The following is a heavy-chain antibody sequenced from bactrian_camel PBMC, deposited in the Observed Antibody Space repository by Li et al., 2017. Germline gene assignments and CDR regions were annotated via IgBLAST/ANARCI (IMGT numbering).Heavy chain of an antibody. CDR2: IGRFGDDE. V-gene: IGHV3S36*01. D-gene: IGHD2*01. J-gene: IGHJ4*01. CDR1: GFTFDKYI. Sequence: VQLVESGGDLVQPGGSLTLSCLASGFTFDKYIMDWGRQAPGKGLEWVSQIGRFGDDETYRDSVKGRFTISKDNTKSTLYLEMKNLKPEDTAVYYCATYTAYGPDSRVAYWGQGTQVTVS. CDR3: ATYTAYGPDSRVAY.